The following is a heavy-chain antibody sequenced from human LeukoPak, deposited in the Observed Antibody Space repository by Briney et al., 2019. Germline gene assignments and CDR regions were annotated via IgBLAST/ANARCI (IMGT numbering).Heavy chain of an antibody. V-gene: IGHV3-30*18. CDR1: GFTFSNYG. J-gene: IGHJ4*02. Sequence: GGSLRLSCAASGFTFSNYGMHWVRQAPGKGLEGVAIISYDGSNKYYTDSVKGRFTISRDNSKNTLYLQMNSLRAEDTAVYYCAKVSLRWWGYVDYWGQGTLVTVSS. D-gene: IGHD4-23*01. CDR3: AKVSLRWWGYVDY. CDR2: ISYDGSNK.